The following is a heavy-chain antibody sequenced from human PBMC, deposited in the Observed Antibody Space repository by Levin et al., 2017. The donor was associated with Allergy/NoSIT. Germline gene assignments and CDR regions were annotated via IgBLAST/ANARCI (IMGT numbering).Heavy chain of an antibody. CDR2: ISYDSTKK. CDR1: GFTFSAYA. J-gene: IGHJ4*02. CDR3: ARDLNNVLGY. D-gene: IGHD1-14*01. V-gene: IGHV3-30*01. Sequence: GGSLRLDGEDAGFTFSAYAMHWVRQAPGKGLEWLADISYDSTKKYSAASVKGRFTISRDNSMRTVYLQMDSLRLEDTAIYYCARDLNNVLGYWGQGALVAVSS.